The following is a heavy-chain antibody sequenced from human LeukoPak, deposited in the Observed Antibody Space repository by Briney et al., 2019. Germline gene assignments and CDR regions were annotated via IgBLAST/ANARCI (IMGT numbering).Heavy chain of an antibody. CDR2: IYYTGST. V-gene: IGHV4-30-4*01. J-gene: IGHJ4*02. Sequence: SQTLCLTCSVSGYSISTGDYYWSWIRQSPGKGLEWIGYIYYTGSTYYNPSLRGRVTISLDMSKNQFSLKLNSVTAADTAVYYCARGSDYGDYWSPGTLVTVSS. CDR1: GYSISTGDYY. CDR3: ARGSDYGDY. D-gene: IGHD6-19*01.